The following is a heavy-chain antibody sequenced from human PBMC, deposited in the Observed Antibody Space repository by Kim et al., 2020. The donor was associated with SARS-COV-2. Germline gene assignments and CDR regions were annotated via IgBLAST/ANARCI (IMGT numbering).Heavy chain of an antibody. CDR3: ARVLRYFDWFKMDV. V-gene: IGHV4-4*02. Sequence: NPSLKSRVTISVDKSKNQFSLKLSSVTAADTAVYYCARVLRYFDWFKMDVWGKGTTVTVSS. J-gene: IGHJ6*04. D-gene: IGHD3-9*01.